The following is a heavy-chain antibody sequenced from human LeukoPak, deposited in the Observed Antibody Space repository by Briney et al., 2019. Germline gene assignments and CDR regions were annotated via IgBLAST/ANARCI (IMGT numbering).Heavy chain of an antibody. D-gene: IGHD1-26*01. J-gene: IGHJ4*02. V-gene: IGHV3-30*04. CDR1: GFTFSSYA. Sequence: GGSLRLSCAASGFTFSSYAMHWVRQAPGKGLEWVAVISYDGSNKYYADSVKGRFTISRDNSKNTLYLQMNSLRAEDTAVYYCAKDRHGSYYGGFDYWGQGTLVTVSS. CDR2: ISYDGSNK. CDR3: AKDRHGSYYGGFDY.